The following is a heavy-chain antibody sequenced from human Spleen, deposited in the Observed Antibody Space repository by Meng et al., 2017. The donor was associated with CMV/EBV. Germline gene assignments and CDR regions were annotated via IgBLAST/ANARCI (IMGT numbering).Heavy chain of an antibody. V-gene: IGHV3-23*01. Sequence: GESLKISCVASEFTFNNYAMSWVRQAPGKGLEWVSVISGSGDITYYADSVKGRFTISRDNSKNTLFLQMNSLRAEDTAVYYCAKDRGSGWPLDHWGQGTRVTVSS. J-gene: IGHJ4*02. CDR1: EFTFNNYA. D-gene: IGHD6-19*01. CDR2: ISGSGDIT. CDR3: AKDRGSGWPLDH.